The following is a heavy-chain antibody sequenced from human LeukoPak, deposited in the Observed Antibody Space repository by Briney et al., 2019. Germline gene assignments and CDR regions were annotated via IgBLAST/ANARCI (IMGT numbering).Heavy chain of an antibody. CDR2: IYYSGST. D-gene: IGHD3-16*01. CDR3: ARDWGVGGSNWFDP. V-gene: IGHV4-39*07. Sequence: SETLSLTCTVSGGSISSSSYYWGWIRQPPGKGLEWIGSIYYSGSTYYNPSLKSRVTISVDTSKNQFSLKLSSVTAADTAVYYCARDWGVGGSNWFDPWGQGTLVTVSS. CDR1: GGSISSSSYY. J-gene: IGHJ5*02.